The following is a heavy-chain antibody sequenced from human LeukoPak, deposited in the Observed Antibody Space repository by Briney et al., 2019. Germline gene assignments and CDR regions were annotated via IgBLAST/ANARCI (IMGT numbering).Heavy chain of an antibody. Sequence: SETLSLTCTVSGGSISSYYWSWIRQPPGKGLEWIGYIYYSVSTNYNPSLKNRVTISVDTSKNQFSLKLSSVTAADTAVYYCARDRIAAADVGAFDIWGQGTMVTVSS. CDR2: IYYSVST. J-gene: IGHJ3*02. D-gene: IGHD6-13*01. CDR3: ARDRIAAADVGAFDI. V-gene: IGHV4-59*01. CDR1: GGSISSYY.